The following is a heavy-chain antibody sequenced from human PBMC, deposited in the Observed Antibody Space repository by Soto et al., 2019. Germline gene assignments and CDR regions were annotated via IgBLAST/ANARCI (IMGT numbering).Heavy chain of an antibody. V-gene: IGHV3-23*01. CDR3: AKDGRSFGELLSRNDYYMDV. J-gene: IGHJ6*03. CDR2: ISGSGGST. CDR1: GFTFSSYA. Sequence: GGSLRLSCAASGFTFSSYAMSWVRQAPGKGLEWVSAISGSGGSTYYADSVKGRFTISRDNSKNTLYLQMNSLRAEDTAVYYCAKDGRSFGELLSRNDYYMDVWGKGTTVTVSS. D-gene: IGHD3-10*01.